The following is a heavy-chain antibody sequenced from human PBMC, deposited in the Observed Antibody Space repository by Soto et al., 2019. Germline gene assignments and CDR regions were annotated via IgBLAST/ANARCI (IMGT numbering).Heavy chain of an antibody. Sequence: QVQLVESGGGVVQPGSSLGPSCEASGFTLNKYAMHWVRQAPGKGLEWVAVISYDGNKSYYADSVKGRFTISRDNSKNTLYVQMNSLTAEDTAVYYCARDDSGPEYCFDYWGQGTLVSVSS. CDR2: ISYDGNKS. V-gene: IGHV3-30-3*01. CDR3: ARDDSGPEYCFDY. CDR1: GFTLNKYA. D-gene: IGHD1-26*01. J-gene: IGHJ4*02.